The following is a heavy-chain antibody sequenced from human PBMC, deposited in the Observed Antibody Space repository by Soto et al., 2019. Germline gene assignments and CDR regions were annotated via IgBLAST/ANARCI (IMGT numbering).Heavy chain of an antibody. CDR3: AKLSVSLIEVMTYYFDY. V-gene: IGHV3-23*01. CDR1: GFSFSSYA. Sequence: EVRLLESGGDLVQPGGSLRLSCAASGFSFSSYAMGWVRQAPGKGLEWVASIDIGGGSTHSADSVTGRFTVSRYNFKNTLYLQMNSLRAEDTATYFCAKLSVSLIEVMTYYFDYWGQGTLVTVSS. J-gene: IGHJ4*02. D-gene: IGHD3-22*01. CDR2: IDIGGGST.